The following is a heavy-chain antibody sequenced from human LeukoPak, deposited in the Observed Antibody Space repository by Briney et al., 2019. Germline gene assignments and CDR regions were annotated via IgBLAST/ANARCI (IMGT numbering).Heavy chain of an antibody. CDR2: IIPIFGTA. CDR3: TAGDSSSLLGAY. V-gene: IGHV1-69*05. D-gene: IGHD3-22*01. J-gene: IGHJ4*02. Sequence: SVKVSCKASGGTLSSYAISWVRQAPGQGLEWMGGIIPIFGTANYAQKFQGRVTITTDESTSTAYMELSSLRSEDTAVYYCTAGDSSSLLGAYWGQGTLVTVSS. CDR1: GGTLSSYA.